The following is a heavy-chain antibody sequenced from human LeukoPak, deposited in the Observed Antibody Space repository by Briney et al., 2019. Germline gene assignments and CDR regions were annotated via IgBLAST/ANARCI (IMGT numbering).Heavy chain of an antibody. CDR1: GGTFSSYA. J-gene: IGHJ5*02. D-gene: IGHD3-22*01. Sequence: ASVKVSCKASGGTFSSYAISWVRQAPGQGLEWMGGIIPIFGTANYAQKFQGRVTITADESTSTAYMELSSLRSEDTAVYYCARDWGDYYDSSGYWFDPWGQGTLVTVSS. V-gene: IGHV1-69*13. CDR3: ARDWGDYYDSSGYWFDP. CDR2: IIPIFGTA.